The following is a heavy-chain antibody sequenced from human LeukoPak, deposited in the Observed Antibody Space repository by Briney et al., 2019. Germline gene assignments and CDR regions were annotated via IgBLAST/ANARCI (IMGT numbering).Heavy chain of an antibody. CDR3: ARRRKSNDN. D-gene: IGHD1-14*01. CDR1: GGSFSGYY. Sequence: PSETLSLTCAVYGGSFSGYYWSWIRQPPGKGLEWIGEISHTGSTNYNPSLKSRVTISVDTSKTQFSLRLSSVTAADTAVYYCARRRKSNDNWGQGTLVTVSS. V-gene: IGHV4-34*01. J-gene: IGHJ4*02. CDR2: ISHTGST.